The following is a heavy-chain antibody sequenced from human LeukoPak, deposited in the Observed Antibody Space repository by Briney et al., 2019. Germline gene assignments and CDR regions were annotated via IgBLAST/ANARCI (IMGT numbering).Heavy chain of an antibody. J-gene: IGHJ3*02. Sequence: GGSLGFSCEASGFTFSSYAINWVRKAPGKGWNWASSISSIGSTIYYADSVKGRFTISRDNAKNSLYLQMNSLKAEDTAIYYCARLRETYYYDSSGYYEAFDIWGQGTMVTVSS. CDR1: GFTFSSYA. CDR2: ISSIGSTI. CDR3: ARLRETYYYDSSGYYEAFDI. D-gene: IGHD3-22*01. V-gene: IGHV3-48*03.